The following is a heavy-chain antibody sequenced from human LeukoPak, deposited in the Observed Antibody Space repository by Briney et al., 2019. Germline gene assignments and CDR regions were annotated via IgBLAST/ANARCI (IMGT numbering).Heavy chain of an antibody. V-gene: IGHV3-23*01. D-gene: IGHD7-27*01. CDR1: GFTFNIYA. CDR3: AKAAEQDWGPDWIDP. CDR2: ISDSGFST. Sequence: GGSLRLSCAASGFTFNIYAMSWVRQAPGKGLEWVSGISDSGFSTFYADSVEGRFTISRDNSKNTLYLQMNSLRAEDTALYYCAKAAEQDWGPDWIDPWGQGTLVIVSS. J-gene: IGHJ5*02.